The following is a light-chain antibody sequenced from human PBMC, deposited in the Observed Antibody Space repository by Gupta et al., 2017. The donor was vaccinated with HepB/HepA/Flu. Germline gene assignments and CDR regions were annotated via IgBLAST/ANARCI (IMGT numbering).Light chain of an antibody. CDR1: QSVYNS. J-gene: IGKJ4*01. CDR2: GAS. V-gene: IGKV3-15*01. Sequence: IVMTQSPASLSVSPGERATLSCRASQSVYNSLAWYQQKPGQPPRILIYGASTRATGIPARFSGSGSGTEFTLTISSLQSEDFAVYYCQQDNLRPITFGGGTKVEIK. CDR3: QQDNLRPIT.